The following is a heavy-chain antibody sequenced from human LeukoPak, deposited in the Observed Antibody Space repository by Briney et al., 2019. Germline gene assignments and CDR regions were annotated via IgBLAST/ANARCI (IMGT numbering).Heavy chain of an antibody. CDR3: AKDQGTAIFGMIIPDWYFDL. J-gene: IGHJ2*01. V-gene: IGHV3-23*01. CDR2: ISGGSNNI. CDR1: GFTFCSCA. D-gene: IGHD3-3*01. Sequence: PGGSLTFSCSASGFTFCSCARDRVRQAPGKGLEWVSSISGGSNNINYAGSVKGRFTTSRDNSQNTLYLQMNSLRADDTAVYYCAKDQGTAIFGMIIPDWYFDLWGRGTLVTVSS.